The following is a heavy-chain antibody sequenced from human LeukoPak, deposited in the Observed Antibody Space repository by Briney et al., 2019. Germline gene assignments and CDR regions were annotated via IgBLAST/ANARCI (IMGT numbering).Heavy chain of an antibody. J-gene: IGHJ4*02. Sequence: GGSLRLSCAASGFTLTDYYMSWIRQAPGKGLEWVSYISSSGDTIYYADSVKGRFTISRDNAKNSLYLQMNSLRAEDTAVYYCATNDGYNYYFDYWGQGTLVAVSS. CDR3: ATNDGYNYYFDY. CDR2: ISSSGDTI. D-gene: IGHD5-24*01. CDR1: GFTLTDYY. V-gene: IGHV3-11*01.